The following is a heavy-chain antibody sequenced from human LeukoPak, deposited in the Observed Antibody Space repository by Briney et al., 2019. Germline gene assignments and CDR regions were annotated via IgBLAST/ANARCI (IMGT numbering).Heavy chain of an antibody. CDR2: IWYDGSKK. D-gene: IGHD4-17*01. CDR3: ARYFHDYGDYARTPFDY. V-gene: IGHV3-33*08. Sequence: GGSLRLSCAASGFTFSTYAMSWVRQAPGKGLEWVAVIWYDGSKKFYVDSVKGRFTISRDNSKNTLYLEMNSLRTEDTAVYYCARYFHDYGDYARTPFDYWGQGTLVAVSS. J-gene: IGHJ4*02. CDR1: GFTFSTYA.